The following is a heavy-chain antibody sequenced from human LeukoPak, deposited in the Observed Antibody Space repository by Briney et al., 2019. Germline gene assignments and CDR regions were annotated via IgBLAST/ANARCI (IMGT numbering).Heavy chain of an antibody. Sequence: SGPTLVNLTQTFTLTWTFCGFLLSTRAVGGGWIRQPPGKALEWLALIYWNDDKRYSPSLKSELAITKDPSKNPVVLTMTNMDPVDPATYYCAHKGRFSEWLGIDYWGQGTPVTVSS. D-gene: IGHD3-3*01. CDR2: IYWNDDK. J-gene: IGHJ4*02. V-gene: IGHV2-5*01. CDR3: AHKGRFSEWLGIDY. CDR1: GFLLSTRAVG.